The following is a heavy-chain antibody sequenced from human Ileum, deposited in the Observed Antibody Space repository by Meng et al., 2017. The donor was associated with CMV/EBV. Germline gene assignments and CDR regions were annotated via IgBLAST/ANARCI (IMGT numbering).Heavy chain of an antibody. CDR3: GRDGLNMRFIDY. D-gene: IGHD2/OR15-2a*01. CDR2: IDTNTGNP. V-gene: IGHV7-4-1*02. J-gene: IGHJ4*02. Sequence: QVHLVQSGSEVKKPGASVKVSCKTSGYTFTNNNIIWVRQAPGQGPEWMGWIDTNTGNPTYAQGFTGRFVFSLDTSVNTAYLQISSLKAEETSVYSFGRDGLNMRFIDYWGQGTLVTVSS. CDR1: GYTFTNNN.